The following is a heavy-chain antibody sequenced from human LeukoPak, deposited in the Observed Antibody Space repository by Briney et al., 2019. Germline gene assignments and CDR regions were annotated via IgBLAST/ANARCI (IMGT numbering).Heavy chain of an antibody. CDR1: GFSFSIYA. CDR3: ANSADYYDRPDAFDI. V-gene: IGHV3-23*01. J-gene: IGHJ3*02. CDR2: ISGSGGST. Sequence: PGGSLRLSCAASGFSFSIYAMTWVRQAPGKGLEWVSAISGSGGSTYYADSVKGRFTISRDNSKNTLYLQMNSLRAEDTAVYYCANSADYYDRPDAFDIWGQGTMVTVSS. D-gene: IGHD3-22*01.